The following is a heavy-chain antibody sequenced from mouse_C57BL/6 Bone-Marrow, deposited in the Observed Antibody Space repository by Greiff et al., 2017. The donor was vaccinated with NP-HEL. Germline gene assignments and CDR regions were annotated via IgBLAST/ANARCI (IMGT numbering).Heavy chain of an antibody. CDR1: GFTFSDYY. J-gene: IGHJ2*01. Sequence: EVKLVESEGGLVQPGSSMKLSCTASGFTFSDYYMAWVRQVPEKGLEWVANINYDGSSTYYLDSLKSRFIISRDNAKNILYLQMSSLKSEDTATYYCARDMGLREGFDYWGQGTTLTVSS. CDR3: ARDMGLREGFDY. V-gene: IGHV5-16*01. CDR2: INYDGSST. D-gene: IGHD2-4*01.